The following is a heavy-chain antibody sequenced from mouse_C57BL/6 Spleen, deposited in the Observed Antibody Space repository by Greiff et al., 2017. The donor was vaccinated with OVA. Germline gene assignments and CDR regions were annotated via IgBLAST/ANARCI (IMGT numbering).Heavy chain of an antibody. V-gene: IGHV5-17*01. CDR2: ISSGSSTI. CDR3: ARDYYGSSYPYAMDY. J-gene: IGHJ4*01. Sequence: EVQLVESGGGLVKPGGSLKLSCAASGFTFSDYGMHWVRQAPEKGLEWVAYISSGSSTIYYADTVKGRFTISRDNAKNTLFLQMTSLRSEDTAMYYCARDYYGSSYPYAMDYWGQGTSVTASS. D-gene: IGHD1-1*01. CDR1: GFTFSDYG.